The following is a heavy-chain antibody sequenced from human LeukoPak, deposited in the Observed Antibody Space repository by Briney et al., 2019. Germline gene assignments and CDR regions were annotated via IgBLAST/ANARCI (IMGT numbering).Heavy chain of an antibody. Sequence: GASVKVSCKASGYTFTSHYIHWMRQAPGQGLEWMGTVNPSGGSTSYAQKFQDRVTMARDTSTSTVYMELSSLRSEDTALYYCAGDWDGNLFYFDFWGQGTLVTASS. V-gene: IGHV1-46*01. D-gene: IGHD1-1*01. J-gene: IGHJ4*02. CDR2: VNPSGGST. CDR1: GYTFTSHY. CDR3: AGDWDGNLFYFDF.